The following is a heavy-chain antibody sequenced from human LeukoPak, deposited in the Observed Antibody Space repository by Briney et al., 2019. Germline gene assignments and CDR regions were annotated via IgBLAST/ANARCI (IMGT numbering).Heavy chain of an antibody. CDR1: GGSISSSSYY. CDR3: ARAYYDILTGYEGDAFDI. Sequence: SETLSLTCTVSGGSISSSSYYWGWIRQPPGKGLEWIGYIYYSGSTNYNPSLKSRVTISVDTSKNQFSLKLSSVTAADTAVYYCARAYYDILTGYEGDAFDIWGQGTMVTVSS. J-gene: IGHJ3*02. D-gene: IGHD3-9*01. V-gene: IGHV4-61*05. CDR2: IYYSGST.